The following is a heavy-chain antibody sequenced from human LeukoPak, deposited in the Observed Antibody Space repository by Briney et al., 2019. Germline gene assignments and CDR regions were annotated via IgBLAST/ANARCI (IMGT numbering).Heavy chain of an antibody. CDR2: INPDGSQR. V-gene: IGHV3-7*01. Sequence: GGSLRLSCAASGFTFSLYWMTWVRQSPGKGLEWVADINPDGSQRYSVDSVKGRFTISRDNAENSLFLHLSSLRVDDTATYYCVRQMIRFWFDPWGQGTRVTVSS. CDR1: GFTFSLYW. CDR3: VRQMIRFWFDP. D-gene: IGHD3-16*01. J-gene: IGHJ5*02.